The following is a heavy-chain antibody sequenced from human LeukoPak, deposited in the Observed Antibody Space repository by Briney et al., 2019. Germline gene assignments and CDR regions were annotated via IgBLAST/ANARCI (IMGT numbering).Heavy chain of an antibody. V-gene: IGHV3-23*01. CDR2: VDGGGGGT. D-gene: IGHD6-13*01. CDR3: AKQSAGSAAWYSLHYDF. CDR1: GFTLSSYA. J-gene: IGHJ4*02. Sequence: GGSLRISCAASGFTLSSYAMTWVRQAPGRGLEWVSSVDGGGGGTYYADSAKGRFTISRDNSKDTLYLQMNGLRAEDTAVYFCAKQSAGSAAWYSLHYDFWGQGTLVTVSS.